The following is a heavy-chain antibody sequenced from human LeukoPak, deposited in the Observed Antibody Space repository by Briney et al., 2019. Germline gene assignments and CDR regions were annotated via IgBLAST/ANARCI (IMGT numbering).Heavy chain of an antibody. Sequence: GGSLRLSCAPSGFTFSSYSMNWVRQAPGKGLEWVSSISSSSSYIYYADSVKGRFTISRDYAKNLLYLQMNSLRAEDTAVYYCAKDVDPFGSGSYVEGFDYWGQGTLVTVSS. J-gene: IGHJ4*02. CDR2: ISSSSSYI. V-gene: IGHV3-21*06. CDR1: GFTFSSYS. CDR3: AKDVDPFGSGSYVEGFDY. D-gene: IGHD3-10*01.